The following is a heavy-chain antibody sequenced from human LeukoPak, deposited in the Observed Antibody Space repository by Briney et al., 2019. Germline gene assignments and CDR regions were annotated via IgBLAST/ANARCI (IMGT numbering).Heavy chain of an antibody. CDR1: GFTFSSYW. V-gene: IGHV3-30*18. J-gene: IGHJ4*02. CDR3: AKGPIPSNDY. D-gene: IGHD2-2*01. Sequence: PGGSLRLSCAASGFTFSSYWMHWVRQAPGKGLEWVAVISYDGSNKYYADSVKGRFTISRDNSKNTLYLQMNSLRAEDTAVYYCAKGPIPSNDYWGQGTLVTVSS. CDR2: ISYDGSNK.